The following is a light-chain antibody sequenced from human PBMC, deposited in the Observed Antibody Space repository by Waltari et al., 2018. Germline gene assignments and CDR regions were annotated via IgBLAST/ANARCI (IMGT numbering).Light chain of an antibody. CDR1: SLDVGGYDF. V-gene: IGLV2-14*01. J-gene: IGLJ1*01. Sequence: QSALTQPASVSGSPGQSITISCTGSSLDVGGYDFVSWYRKHPGKAPKVVIFDVNNRPSGVSDRVSGSKSGNTASLTISGLQAEDEGDYYCTSYTSRHTLVFGGGTKVTVL. CDR2: DVN. CDR3: TSYTSRHTLV.